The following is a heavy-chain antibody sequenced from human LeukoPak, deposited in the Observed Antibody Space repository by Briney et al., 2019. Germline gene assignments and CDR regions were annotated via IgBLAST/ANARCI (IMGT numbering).Heavy chain of an antibody. Sequence: GGSLRLSCAASGFTFSSYAMTWVRQAPGKGLEWVSAISSSGDSTYYADSVKGRFTISRDNSKNTLYLQMKSLRAEDTAVYYCARGPSAYPKCFDYWGQGTLVTVSS. J-gene: IGHJ4*02. CDR3: ARGPSAYPKCFDY. D-gene: IGHD5-12*01. CDR2: ISSSGDST. CDR1: GFTFSSYA. V-gene: IGHV3-23*01.